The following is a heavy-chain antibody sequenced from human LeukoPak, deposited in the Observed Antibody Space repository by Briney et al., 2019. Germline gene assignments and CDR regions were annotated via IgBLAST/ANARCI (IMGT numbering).Heavy chain of an antibody. V-gene: IGHV4-59*01. Sequence: SQTLSLTRTVAGRSISSSYWSWIRQPPRNGLEWSGYINYSGSTNYNPSLKSRVTMSVDTSKTQCSLKLSSVTAADTAMYYCAREGRQDYVYFDHWGQGSLVTVSS. CDR3: AREGRQDYVYFDH. CDR2: INYSGST. D-gene: IGHD4-17*01. CDR1: GRSISSSY. J-gene: IGHJ4*02.